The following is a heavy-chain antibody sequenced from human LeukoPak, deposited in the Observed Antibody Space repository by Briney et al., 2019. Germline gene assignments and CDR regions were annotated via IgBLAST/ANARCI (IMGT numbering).Heavy chain of an antibody. CDR1: GASTSSTSHY. D-gene: IGHD4/OR15-4a*01. V-gene: IGHV4-39*07. CDR3: AREVSGLTHDY. Sequence: SETLSLTCTVSGASTSSTSHYWDWIRQPPGKGLEWIGSIYYSGSTSYNPSLNSRVTISIDTSKNQFSLKLTSVTAADTAVYYCAREVSGLTHDYWGQGTLVTVSS. J-gene: IGHJ4*02. CDR2: IYYSGST.